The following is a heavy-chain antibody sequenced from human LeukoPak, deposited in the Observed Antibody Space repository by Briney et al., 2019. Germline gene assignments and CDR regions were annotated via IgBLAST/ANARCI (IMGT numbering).Heavy chain of an antibody. Sequence: ASETLSLTCTVSGGSISSHYWSWIRQPPGKGLEWIGYIYYSGSTNYNPSLKSRVTISVDTSKSQFSLKLSSVTAADTAVYYCARAPRGSYKNYYYYYYMDVWGKGTTVTVSS. CDR1: GGSISSHY. CDR3: ARAPRGSYKNYYYYYYMDV. CDR2: IYYSGST. D-gene: IGHD1-26*01. V-gene: IGHV4-59*11. J-gene: IGHJ6*03.